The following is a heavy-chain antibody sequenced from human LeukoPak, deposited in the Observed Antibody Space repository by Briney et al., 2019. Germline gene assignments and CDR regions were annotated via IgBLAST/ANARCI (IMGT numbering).Heavy chain of an antibody. J-gene: IGHJ4*02. Sequence: PSETLSLTCTVSGYSISSGYYWGWIRQPPGKGLEWIGSIYHSGSTYYNPSLKSRVTISVDTSKNQFSLKLSSVTAADTAVYYCAPAASTPVYFDYWGQGTLVTVSS. CDR3: APAASTPVYFDY. V-gene: IGHV4-38-2*02. CDR1: GYSISSGYY. CDR2: IYHSGST. D-gene: IGHD6-13*01.